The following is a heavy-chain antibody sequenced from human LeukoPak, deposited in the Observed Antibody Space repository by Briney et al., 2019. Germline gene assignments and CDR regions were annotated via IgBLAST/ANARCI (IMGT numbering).Heavy chain of an antibody. CDR2: ISGSGGST. CDR1: GFTFSSYA. Sequence: GGSLRLSCAASGFTFSSYAMSWVRQAPGKGLEWVSAISGSGGSTYYADSVKGRFTISRDNSKNTLYLQMNSLRAEDTAVYYCAKDRALGFYYDSSGPADYWGQGTLVTVPS. D-gene: IGHD3-22*01. J-gene: IGHJ4*02. CDR3: AKDRALGFYYDSSGPADY. V-gene: IGHV3-23*01.